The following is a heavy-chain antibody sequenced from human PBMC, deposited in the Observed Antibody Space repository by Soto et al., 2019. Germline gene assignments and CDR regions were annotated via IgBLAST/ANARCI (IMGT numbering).Heavy chain of an antibody. D-gene: IGHD3-10*01. J-gene: IGHJ4*02. CDR3: ARAGNGIFRAVPFDF. Sequence: QVQLQESGPGLVKPSQTLSLTCTVSGGSISSGDYYWSWIRQPPGKGLEWIGYIYYRGSTYYNPSLTRRVTISVDTTKTQFALKLSSVTAADTAVYYCARAGNGIFRAVPFDFFGQGTLVTVSS. CDR2: IYYRGST. CDR1: GGSISSGDYY. V-gene: IGHV4-30-4*01.